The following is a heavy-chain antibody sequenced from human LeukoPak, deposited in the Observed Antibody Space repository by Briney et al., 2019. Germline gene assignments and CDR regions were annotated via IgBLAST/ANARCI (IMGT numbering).Heavy chain of an antibody. J-gene: IGHJ5*02. CDR2: INPSGGST. D-gene: IGHD1-26*01. CDR3: ARDNSVGDNAWWFDP. Sequence: ASVKVSCKASGYTFTSYYMHWVRQAPGQGLEWMGLINPSGGSTGYAQKFQGRVTMTRDMSTSTDYMELSSLRSEDTAIYYCARDNSVGDNAWWFDPWGQGTLVTVSS. V-gene: IGHV1-46*01. CDR1: GYTFTSYY.